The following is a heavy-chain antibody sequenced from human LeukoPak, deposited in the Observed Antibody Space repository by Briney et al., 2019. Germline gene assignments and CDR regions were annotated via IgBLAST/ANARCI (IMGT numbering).Heavy chain of an antibody. V-gene: IGHV4-30-4*01. CDR1: GGSVSSGDSY. CDR3: AREERGRAAVTGIRWYAFDV. Sequence: SETLSLTCTVSGGSVSSGDSYWSWIRRPPGKGLEWVGYIYYSGSTYYNPSLKSRVTILVDMSENQVSLHLSSVTAADTAVYFCAREERGRAAVTGIRWYAFDVWGQGTRVTVSS. J-gene: IGHJ3*01. CDR2: IYYSGST. D-gene: IGHD2-21*02.